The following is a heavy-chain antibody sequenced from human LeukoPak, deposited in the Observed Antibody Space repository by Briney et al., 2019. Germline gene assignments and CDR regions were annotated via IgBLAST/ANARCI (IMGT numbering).Heavy chain of an antibody. CDR1: GFTFTSFG. D-gene: IGHD6-13*01. J-gene: IGHJ4*02. CDR3: AILPDLLAAAGIDY. V-gene: IGHV3-30*02. CDR2: IRNDGDVI. Sequence: GGSLRLSCAASGFTFTSFGMHWVRQAPGKGLEWVAFIRNDGDVIYYTDSVKGRFTISRDNSKNTVYLQLNSLRAEDTAVYYCAILPDLLAAAGIDYWGQGTLVTVSS.